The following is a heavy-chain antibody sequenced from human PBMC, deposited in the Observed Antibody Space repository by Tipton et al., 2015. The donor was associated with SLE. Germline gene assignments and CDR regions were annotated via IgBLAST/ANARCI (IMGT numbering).Heavy chain of an antibody. Sequence: SLRLSCAASGFTYSGYAMHWVRQAPGKGLEWVAFIRADGSNKDYADSVKGRFTISRDNSKNTLYLQMNRLRAEDTAVYYCARELGIVGGTGYYYGMDVWGQGTTVTVS. V-gene: IGHV3-33*01. CDR1: GFTYSGYA. J-gene: IGHJ6*02. CDR2: IRADGSNK. D-gene: IGHD1-26*01. CDR3: ARELGIVGGTGYYYGMDV.